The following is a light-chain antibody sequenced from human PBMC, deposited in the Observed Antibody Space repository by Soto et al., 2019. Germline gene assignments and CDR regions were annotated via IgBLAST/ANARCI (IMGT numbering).Light chain of an antibody. Sequence: SVLAQPASVSGSPGQSIPISCTGASGYVGTYSLVSWYQQHPGKAPKVVIYEGHKRPSGVPDRFSGSTSANTAPLTISGLQTDDEAAYYCCLYVGATTYVFGTGTRSPS. J-gene: IGLJ1*01. V-gene: IGLV2-23*01. CDR1: SGYVGTYSL. CDR2: EGH. CDR3: CLYVGATTYV.